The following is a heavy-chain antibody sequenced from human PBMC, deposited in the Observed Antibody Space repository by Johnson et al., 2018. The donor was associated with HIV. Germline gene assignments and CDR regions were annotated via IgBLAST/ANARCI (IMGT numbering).Heavy chain of an antibody. V-gene: IGHV3-9*01. CDR1: GFTFDDYA. CDR2: ISWNSGSI. J-gene: IGHJ3*02. CDR3: AKDRDYYGSGLI. D-gene: IGHD3-10*01. Sequence: QPGGSLRLSCAASGFTFDDYAMHWVRQAPGMGLEWVSGISWNSGSIGYADSVEGRFTISRDNAKNSLYLQMNSLRAEDTALYYCAKDRDYYGSGLIWGEGTMVTVSS.